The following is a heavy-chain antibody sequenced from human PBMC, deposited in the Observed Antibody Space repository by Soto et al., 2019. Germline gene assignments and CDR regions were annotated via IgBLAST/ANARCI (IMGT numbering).Heavy chain of an antibody. CDR3: ARVGSSGRSPDY. CDR2: IFYSGSTTY. J-gene: IGHJ4*02. D-gene: IGHD6-19*01. Sequence: SETLSLTCTVSGGSISGHYWIWIRQPPGEGMEWIGYIFYSGSTTYNNNPSLKSRVSISVDTSKNQFYLRLTSVTAADTAVYYCARVGSSGRSPDYWGQGTLVTV. CDR1: GGSISGHY. V-gene: IGHV4-59*11.